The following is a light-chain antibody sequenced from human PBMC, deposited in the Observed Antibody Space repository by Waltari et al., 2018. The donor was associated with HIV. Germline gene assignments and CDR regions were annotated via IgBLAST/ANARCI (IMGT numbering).Light chain of an antibody. Sequence: QSVLTQTPSASGTPGQRVLVSCSGSGSNIGANTVHWYQQLPGAAPRLLIHSLDQRPSGVPDRFSGSKSGASASLAISGLQSEDEADYYCAAWDDSLNAYVFGGGTKVTVL. CDR1: GSNIGANT. CDR3: AAWDDSLNAYV. CDR2: SLD. V-gene: IGLV1-44*01. J-gene: IGLJ1*01.